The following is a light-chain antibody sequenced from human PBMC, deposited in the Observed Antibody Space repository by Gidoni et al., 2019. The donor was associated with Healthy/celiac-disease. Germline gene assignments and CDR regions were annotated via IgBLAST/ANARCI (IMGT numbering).Light chain of an antibody. J-gene: IGLJ7*01. V-gene: IGLV6-57*02. CDR2: EDN. Sequence: NFMLTQPHSVSESPGKTVTISCTGSSGSIASNDVQWYQQRPGSAPTTVIYEDNQRPSGVPDRFSGSIDSSSNSASLTISGLKTEDEADYYCQSYDSSNHAVFGGGTQLTVL. CDR3: QSYDSSNHAV. CDR1: SGSIASND.